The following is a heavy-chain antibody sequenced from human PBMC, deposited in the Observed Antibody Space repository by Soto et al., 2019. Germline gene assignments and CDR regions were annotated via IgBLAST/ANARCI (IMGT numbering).Heavy chain of an antibody. Sequence: ASVKVSCKVSGYTLTELSMHWVRQAPGKGLEWMGGFDPEDGETIYAQKFQGRVTMTEDTSTDTAYMELSSLRSEDTAVYYCATNKGFGVVIHDAFDNWGQGTMVTVSS. CDR3: ATNKGFGVVIHDAFDN. D-gene: IGHD3-3*01. CDR2: FDPEDGET. V-gene: IGHV1-24*01. J-gene: IGHJ3*02. CDR1: GYTLTELS.